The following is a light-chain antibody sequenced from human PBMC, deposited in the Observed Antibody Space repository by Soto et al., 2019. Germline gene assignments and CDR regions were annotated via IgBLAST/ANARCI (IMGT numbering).Light chain of an antibody. J-gene: IGKJ2*01. CDR3: QQGSAWPYT. CDR1: QSVSSS. CDR2: DAS. V-gene: IGKV3-11*01. Sequence: IVLTQSPATLSVSPGDRVTLSCRASQSVSSSLAWYQQKSGQAPGLLVYDASKRATGIPARFSGSGSGTDFTLTISCLEPEDSAVYYCQQGSAWPYTFGQGTKLEIK.